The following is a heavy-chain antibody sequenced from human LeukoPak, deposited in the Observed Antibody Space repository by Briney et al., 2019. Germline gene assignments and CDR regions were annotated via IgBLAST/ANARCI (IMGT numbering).Heavy chain of an antibody. CDR3: ARHGSTDYFVY. Sequence: SETLSLSCAVSGGSMSSTTSYWGWIRQPPGKGLEWIGRIYYSGSTFYNPSLKSRVTISVDTSKNQLSLRLSSVTAADTAVYYCARHGSTDYFVYWGQRTLVTVSS. D-gene: IGHD2-2*03. V-gene: IGHV4-39*01. CDR1: GGSMSSTTSY. J-gene: IGHJ4*02. CDR2: IYYSGST.